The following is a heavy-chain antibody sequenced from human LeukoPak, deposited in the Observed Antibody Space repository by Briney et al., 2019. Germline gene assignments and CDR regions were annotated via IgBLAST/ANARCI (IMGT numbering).Heavy chain of an antibody. D-gene: IGHD4-11*01. CDR3: AREDHSNYNY. CDR1: GSTFSSYA. Sequence: PGGSLRLSCAASGSTFSSYAMSWVRQAPGKGLEWVANIKQDGGEIFYVDSVKGRFIISRDNAKNSLYLQMNSLRAEDTAVYYCAREDHSNYNYWGQGTLVTVSS. CDR2: IKQDGGEI. V-gene: IGHV3-7*01. J-gene: IGHJ4*02.